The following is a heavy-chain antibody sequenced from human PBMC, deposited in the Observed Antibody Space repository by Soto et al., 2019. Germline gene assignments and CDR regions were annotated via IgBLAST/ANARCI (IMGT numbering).Heavy chain of an antibody. CDR3: VRELSRGWFDP. CDR2: SYFSGGT. J-gene: IGHJ5*02. V-gene: IGHV4-59*01. Sequence: QVHLQESGPGLVKPSETLSLTCTVSNDSINSYYWSWIRQPPGKGLEWIAYSYFSGGTDYNPSLKGRVTISVDRSRNQFSLKLTSVTAADTAVYYCVRELSRGWFDPWGQGTLVTVSS. CDR1: NDSINSYY. D-gene: IGHD3-16*01.